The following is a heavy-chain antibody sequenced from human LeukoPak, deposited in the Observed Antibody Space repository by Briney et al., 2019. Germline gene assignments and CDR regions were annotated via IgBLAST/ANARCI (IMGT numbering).Heavy chain of an antibody. CDR2: INPNSGGT. Sequence: ASVKVSCKASGYTSTGYYMHWVRQAPGQGLEWMGWINPNSGGTNYAQKFQGRVTMTRDTSITTAYLELTRLRSDDTAVYYCARRTYYGSGSRDWYFDLWGRGTLVTVSS. V-gene: IGHV1-2*02. J-gene: IGHJ2*01. CDR1: GYTSTGYY. CDR3: ARRTYYGSGSRDWYFDL. D-gene: IGHD3-10*01.